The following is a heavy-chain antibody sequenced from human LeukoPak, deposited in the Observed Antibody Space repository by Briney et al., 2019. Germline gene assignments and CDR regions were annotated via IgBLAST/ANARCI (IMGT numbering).Heavy chain of an antibody. V-gene: IGHV4-59*01. CDR3: ARASGPFDY. CDR1: GGSISSYY. Sequence: PSETLSLTCTVSGGSISSYYWSWIRQPPGKELEWIGYIYYSGSTNYNPSLKSRVTISVDTSKNQFSLKLSSVSAADTAVYYCARASGPFDYWGQGTLVTVSS. J-gene: IGHJ4*02. CDR2: IYYSGST. D-gene: IGHD3-10*01.